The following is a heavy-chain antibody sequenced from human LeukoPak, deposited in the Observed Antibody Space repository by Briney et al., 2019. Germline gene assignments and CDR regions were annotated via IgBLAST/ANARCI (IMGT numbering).Heavy chain of an antibody. Sequence: GGSLRLSCAASGFTFSSFSMNWVRQAPGKGLEWVSTLSTSGAATYYADSVKGRFTISRDNSKNTVYLQMNSLRAEDTAVYYCAKKGYAGSRTYSYYFDYWSQGTLVTVSS. CDR1: GFTFSSFS. V-gene: IGHV3-23*01. CDR2: LSTSGAAT. CDR3: AKKGYAGSRTYSYYFDY. D-gene: IGHD3-10*01. J-gene: IGHJ4*02.